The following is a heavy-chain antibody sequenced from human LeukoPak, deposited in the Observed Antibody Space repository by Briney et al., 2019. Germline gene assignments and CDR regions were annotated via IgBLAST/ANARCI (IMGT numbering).Heavy chain of an antibody. CDR1: GYTFTSYY. V-gene: IGHV1-46*01. Sequence: GASVKVSCKASGYTFTSYYLHWVRQAPRQGLEWVGIINPSSGTTTYAENFQDRVTMTRDTSTNTVYMDLSSLRSDDTAVYYCARERGGIYDFWTDYPHNAFDVWGQGTMVTVSS. CDR2: INPSSGTT. CDR3: ARERGGIYDFWTDYPHNAFDV. D-gene: IGHD3-3*01. J-gene: IGHJ3*01.